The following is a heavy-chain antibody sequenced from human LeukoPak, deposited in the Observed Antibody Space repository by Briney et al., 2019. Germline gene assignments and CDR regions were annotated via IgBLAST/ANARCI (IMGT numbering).Heavy chain of an antibody. V-gene: IGHV3-30*02. CDR2: IRYDGSNK. D-gene: IGHD3-10*01. J-gene: IGHJ5*02. CDR1: GFTFSYFG. Sequence: GGSLRLSCVASGFTFSYFGMHWVRQAPGKGLEWVAFIRYDGSNKYYADSVKGRFTISRDNSKNTLYLQMNSLRAEDTAVYYCAGRGTMVRGVFDPWGQGTLVTVSS. CDR3: AGRGTMVRGVFDP.